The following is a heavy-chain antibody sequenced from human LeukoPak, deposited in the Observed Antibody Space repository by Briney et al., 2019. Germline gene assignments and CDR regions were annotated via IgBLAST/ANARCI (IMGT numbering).Heavy chain of an antibody. D-gene: IGHD5-18*01. CDR1: GFTFSSYS. CDR2: ISSSSSYI. Sequence: GGSLRLSCAASGFTFSSYSMNWVRQAPGKGLEWVSSISSSSSYIYYADSVKGRFTISRDNAKNSLYLQMNSLRAEDTAVYYCAREGRYTAMVTSETCDYWGQGTLVTVSS. V-gene: IGHV3-21*01. J-gene: IGHJ4*02. CDR3: AREGRYTAMVTSETCDY.